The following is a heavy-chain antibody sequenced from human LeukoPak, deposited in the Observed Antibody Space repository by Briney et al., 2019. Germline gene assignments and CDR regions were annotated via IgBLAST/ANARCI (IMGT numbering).Heavy chain of an antibody. CDR1: GYSISSGYY. V-gene: IGHV4-38-2*02. J-gene: IGHJ6*03. CDR3: ARVFDSGSQAYFYYMDV. CDR2: IYHSGST. Sequence: PSQTLSLTCTVSGYSISSGYYWGWIRQPPGKGLEWIGSIYHSGSTNYNPSLKSRVTMSVDTSKNQFSLKVSSVTAADTAVYYCARVFDSGSQAYFYYMDVWGKGTTVIISS. D-gene: IGHD3-10*01.